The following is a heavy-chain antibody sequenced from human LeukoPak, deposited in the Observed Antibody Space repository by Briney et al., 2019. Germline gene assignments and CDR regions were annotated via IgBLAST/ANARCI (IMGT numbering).Heavy chain of an antibody. CDR3: AKDRGLEFYYMDV. D-gene: IGHD3-3*01. V-gene: IGHV1-2*02. Sequence: ASVKVSCKASGYTFTGYYIHWVRQAPGQGLEWMGWINPTSGGTNYARKFQGRVTMTGDTSISTAYMDLSSLRSDDTAVYYCAKDRGLEFYYMDVWGKGTTVTISS. CDR2: INPTSGGT. J-gene: IGHJ6*03. CDR1: GYTFTGYY.